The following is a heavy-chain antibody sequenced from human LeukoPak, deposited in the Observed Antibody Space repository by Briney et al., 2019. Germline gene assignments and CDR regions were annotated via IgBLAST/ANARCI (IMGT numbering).Heavy chain of an antibody. CDR1: GGSTNIYY. CDR2: IYYTGST. D-gene: IGHD6-13*01. CDR3: ARAGYSSSWYLDY. J-gene: IGHJ4*02. Sequence: PSETLSLTCTVSGGSTNIYYWYWIPQPPGKGLEWIGYIYYTGSTNYNPSLKSRVTISVDTSKNHFSLKVNSVTPADTAVYFCARAGYSSSWYLDYWGQGTLVTVSS. V-gene: IGHV4-59*01.